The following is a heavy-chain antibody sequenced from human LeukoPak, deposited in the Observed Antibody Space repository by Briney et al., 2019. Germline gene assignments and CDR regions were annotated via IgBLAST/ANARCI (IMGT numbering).Heavy chain of an antibody. V-gene: IGHV3-72*01. CDR1: GFTFSDHY. CDR3: VALLRGIGY. J-gene: IGHJ4*02. Sequence: GGSLRLSCAVSGFTFSDHYMDWVRQAPGKGLEWIGRSRNEGHSYSTDFAASARGRAALSRDHSRDSLYLQINSLRTDDTAVYYCVALLRGIGYWGQGTLVTVSS. CDR2: SRNEGHSYST. D-gene: IGHD3-10*01.